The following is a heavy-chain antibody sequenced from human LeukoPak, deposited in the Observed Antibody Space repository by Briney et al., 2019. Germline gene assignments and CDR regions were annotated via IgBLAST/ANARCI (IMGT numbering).Heavy chain of an antibody. CDR2: IRNDGGDK. J-gene: IGHJ4*02. Sequence: PGGSLRLSCAASGFAFSSYGMHWVRQAPGKGLEWVAFIRNDGGDKYYADSVKGRFTISRDNSKNTLYLQMNSLRAEDTAVYYCAKVLSSSWGYFGFWGQGTLVTVSP. D-gene: IGHD6-13*01. V-gene: IGHV3-30*02. CDR1: GFAFSSYG. CDR3: AKVLSSSWGYFGF.